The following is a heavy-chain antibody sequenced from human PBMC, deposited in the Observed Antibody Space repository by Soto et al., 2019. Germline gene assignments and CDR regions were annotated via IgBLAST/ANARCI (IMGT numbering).Heavy chain of an antibody. Sequence: SETLSLTCTVSGGSMRDYYWSWIRQPPGKGLEWIGYIDYSGSTKYNPALKSRVTMSVETSKNHFSLKLNSVTTADTAVYYCARGKYCSSSSCYISYQALRGYYGMDVWGQGTTVTVSS. CDR2: IDYSGST. CDR1: GGSMRDYY. D-gene: IGHD2-2*02. V-gene: IGHV4-59*01. J-gene: IGHJ6*02. CDR3: ARGKYCSSSSCYISYQALRGYYGMDV.